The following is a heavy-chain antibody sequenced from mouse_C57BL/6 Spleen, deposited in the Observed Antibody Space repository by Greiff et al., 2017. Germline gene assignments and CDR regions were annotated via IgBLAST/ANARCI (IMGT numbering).Heavy chain of an antibody. CDR2: ISSGGSYT. CDR1: GFTFSSYG. V-gene: IGHV5-6*01. Sequence: EVHLVESGGDLVKPGGSLKLSCAASGFTFSSYGMSWVRQTPDKRLEWVATISSGGSYTYYPDSVKGRFTISRDNAKNTLYLQMSSLKSEDTAMYYCARLYYDYDGGYAMDYWGQGTSVTVSS. J-gene: IGHJ4*01. CDR3: ARLYYDYDGGYAMDY. D-gene: IGHD2-4*01.